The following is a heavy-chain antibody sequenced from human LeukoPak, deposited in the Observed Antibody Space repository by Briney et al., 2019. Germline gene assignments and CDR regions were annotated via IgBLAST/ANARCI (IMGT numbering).Heavy chain of an antibody. CDR3: AKDKSYGDYEGGFFDY. V-gene: IGHV3-9*01. J-gene: IGHJ4*02. CDR2: ISWNSGSI. CDR1: GFTFDDYA. D-gene: IGHD4-17*01. Sequence: GRSLRLSCAASGFTFDDYAMHWVRRAPRKGLGWVSGISWNSGSIGYADSVKGRFTISRDNAKNSLYLQMNSLRAEDTALYYCAKDKSYGDYEGGFFDYWGQGTLVTVSS.